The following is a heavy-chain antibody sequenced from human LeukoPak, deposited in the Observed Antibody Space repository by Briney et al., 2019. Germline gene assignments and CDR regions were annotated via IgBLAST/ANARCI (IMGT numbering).Heavy chain of an antibody. CDR1: GGSISSYY. D-gene: IGHD6-13*01. Sequence: SSETLSLTCTVSGGSISSYYWSWIRQPPGKGLEWIGYIYYSGSTNYNPSLKSRVTISVDTSKNQFSLKLSSVTAADTAVYYCARVAASVAAAGYYFDYWGQGTLVTVSS. CDR3: ARVAASVAAAGYYFDY. V-gene: IGHV4-59*01. J-gene: IGHJ4*02. CDR2: IYYSGST.